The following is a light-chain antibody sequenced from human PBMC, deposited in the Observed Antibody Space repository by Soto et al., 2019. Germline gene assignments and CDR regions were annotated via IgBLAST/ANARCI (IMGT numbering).Light chain of an antibody. J-gene: IGKJ5*01. CDR2: AAS. Sequence: IKRTQSPSSLSASVGDRDTIPCRASLPISNYLAWYQQKPGKIPNLLIYAASTLQSGVPSRFSGSGSGTEFTLTISRLQPEDFATYYCQQLNSYPITFGRGTRLEIK. CDR3: QQLNSYPIT. V-gene: IGKV1-9*01. CDR1: LPISNY.